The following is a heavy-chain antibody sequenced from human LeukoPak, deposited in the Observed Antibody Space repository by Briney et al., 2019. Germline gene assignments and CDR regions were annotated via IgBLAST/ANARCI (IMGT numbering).Heavy chain of an antibody. CDR1: GFTFSSYS. V-gene: IGHV3-21*01. CDR3: ARTIAAAGVDY. D-gene: IGHD6-13*01. J-gene: IGHJ4*02. Sequence: GGSLRLSCAASGFTFSSYSMNWVRQAPGKGLEWVSSISSGSSYIYYADSVKGRFTISRDNAKNSLYLQMNSLRAEDTAVYYCARTIAAAGVDYWGQGTLVTVSS. CDR2: ISSGSSYI.